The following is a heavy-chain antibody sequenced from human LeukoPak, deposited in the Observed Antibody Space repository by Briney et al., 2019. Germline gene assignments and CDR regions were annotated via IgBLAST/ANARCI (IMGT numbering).Heavy chain of an antibody. J-gene: IGHJ4*02. Sequence: GRSLRLSCAASGFTFSSYGMHWVRQAPGKGLEWVAVISYDGSNKYYADSVKGRFTISRDNSKNTLYLQMNSLRAEDTAVYYCAKGRVAIFYFDYWGQGTLVTVSS. V-gene: IGHV3-30*18. CDR1: GFTFSSYG. CDR2: ISYDGSNK. CDR3: AKGRVAIFYFDY. D-gene: IGHD5-12*01.